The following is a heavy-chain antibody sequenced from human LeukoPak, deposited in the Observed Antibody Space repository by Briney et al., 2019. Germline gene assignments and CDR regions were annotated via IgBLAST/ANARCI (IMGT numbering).Heavy chain of an antibody. CDR3: ARKLGVVVAATGVHWFDP. Sequence: ASVKVSCKASGYTFTGYYMHRVRQAPGQGLEWMGWINPNSGGTNYAQKFQGRVTMTRDTSISTAYMELSRLRSDDTAVYYCARKLGVVVAATGVHWFDPWGQGTLVTVSS. V-gene: IGHV1-2*02. J-gene: IGHJ5*02. CDR2: INPNSGGT. CDR1: GYTFTGYY. D-gene: IGHD2-15*01.